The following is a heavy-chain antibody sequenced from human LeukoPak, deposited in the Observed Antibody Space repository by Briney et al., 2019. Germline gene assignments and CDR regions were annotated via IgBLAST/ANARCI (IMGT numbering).Heavy chain of an antibody. Sequence: SETLSLTCTVSGGSIRSGDYYWSWIRQPPGKGLEWIGYIYYSGSTYYNPSLKSRVTISVDTSKNQFSLKLSSVTAADTAVYYCAREAMSGYYDYYGMDVWGQGTTVTVSS. CDR2: IYYSGST. D-gene: IGHD5-18*01. CDR1: GGSIRSGDYY. CDR3: AREAMSGYYDYYGMDV. V-gene: IGHV4-30-4*01. J-gene: IGHJ6*02.